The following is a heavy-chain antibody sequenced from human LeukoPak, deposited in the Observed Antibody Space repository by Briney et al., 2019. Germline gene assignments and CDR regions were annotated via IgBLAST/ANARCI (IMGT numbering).Heavy chain of an antibody. CDR2: ISASGSTI. CDR1: KFTFSDYY. J-gene: IGHJ4*02. CDR3: AREGRTSVDY. Sequence: PGGSLRLSCAASKFTFSDYYMSWIRQAPGKGLEWVSYISASGSTILYADSVKGRFTISRDNAKNSLYLQMNSLRVEDTAVYYYAREGRTSVDYWGQGTLVTVSS. D-gene: IGHD2-2*01. V-gene: IGHV3-11*01.